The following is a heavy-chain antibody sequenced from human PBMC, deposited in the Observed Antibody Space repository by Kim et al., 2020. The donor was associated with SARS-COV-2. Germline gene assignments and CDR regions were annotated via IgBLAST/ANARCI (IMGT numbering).Heavy chain of an antibody. J-gene: IGHJ4*02. CDR2: INTNTGNP. CDR1: GYTFTSYA. D-gene: IGHD3-9*01. Sequence: ASVKVSSKASGYTFTSYAMNWVRQAPGQGLEWMGWINTNTGNPTYAQGFTGRFVFSLDTSVSTAYLQISSLKAEDTAVYYCARNYDILTGYPAPPFDYWGQGTLVTVSS. V-gene: IGHV7-4-1*02. CDR3: ARNYDILTGYPAPPFDY.